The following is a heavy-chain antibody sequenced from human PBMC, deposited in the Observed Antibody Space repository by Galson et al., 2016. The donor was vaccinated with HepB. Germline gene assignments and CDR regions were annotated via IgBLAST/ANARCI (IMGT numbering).Heavy chain of an antibody. D-gene: IGHD2/OR15-2a*01. Sequence: SVKVSCKASRYTFTTYWMHWVRQAPGQGLEWVGVINPSGGGTSDAQTFQGRASMTSDTSTSTVYMQLISLRSEDTAGYYCARPFYSEYYYLDYWGQGTLVTVSS. J-gene: IGHJ4*02. CDR2: INPSGGGT. CDR1: RYTFTTYW. V-gene: IGHV1-46*01. CDR3: ARPFYSEYYYLDY.